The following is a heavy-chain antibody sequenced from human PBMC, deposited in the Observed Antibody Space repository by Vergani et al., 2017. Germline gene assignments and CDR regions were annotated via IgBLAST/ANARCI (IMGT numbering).Heavy chain of an antibody. D-gene: IGHD5-12*01. V-gene: IGHV3-23*01. CDR2: ISGSGGST. CDR3: AKAKPRNSGYDYLYCYQDMDV. Sequence: EVQLLESGGDLVQPGWSLRLSCAASGFTFNHYAMNWVRQAPGKGLEWVSGISGSGGSTYYAGSVKGRFTISRDSSKNTLYQHMNSLSAGDTAVYYCAKAKPRNSGYDYLYCYQDMDVWGRGTMVNVSS. CDR1: GFTFNHYA. J-gene: IGHJ6*04.